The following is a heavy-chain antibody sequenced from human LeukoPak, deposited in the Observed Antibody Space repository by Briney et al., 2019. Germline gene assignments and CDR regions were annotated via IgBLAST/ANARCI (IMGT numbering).Heavy chain of an antibody. CDR2: ISGSDCSTYYTDSAEGST. J-gene: IGHJ4*02. CDR3: AKCMSATGVCLNFDS. CDR1: GFTFMRYA. Sequence: GGSLRLSCEASGFTFMRYAVSWVRQAPGKGLQWVSGISGSDCSTYYTDSAEGSTYYTDSAGGRFTISRDNSKNTVYLQINSLRAEDTAVYYCAKCMSATGVCLNFDSWGQGILVTVSS. V-gene: IGHV3-23*01. D-gene: IGHD2-8*01.